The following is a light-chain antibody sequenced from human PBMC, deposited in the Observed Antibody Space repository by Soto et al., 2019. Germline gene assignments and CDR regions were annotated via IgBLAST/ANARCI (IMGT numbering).Light chain of an antibody. V-gene: IGLV2-8*01. Sequence: QSVLTQPPSASGSPGQAVTISRTGTSSDVGGYKYVSWYQQHPGKAPQLMIYEVSKRPSGVPDRFSGSKSGNTASLTVSGLLAEDEADYYCSSYAGSKYIFATGTKVTVL. CDR2: EVS. CDR3: SSYAGSKYI. J-gene: IGLJ1*01. CDR1: SSDVGGYKY.